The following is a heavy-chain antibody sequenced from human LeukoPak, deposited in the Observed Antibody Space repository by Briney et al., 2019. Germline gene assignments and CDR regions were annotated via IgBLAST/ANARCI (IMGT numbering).Heavy chain of an antibody. Sequence: PGRSLRLSCAASGFTFSSYAMHRVRQAPGKGLEWVAVISYDGSNKYYADSVKGRFTISRDNSKNTLYLQMNSLRAEDTAVYYRARSSRAVAGQFDYWGQGTLVTVSS. CDR1: GFTFSSYA. CDR3: ARSSRAVAGQFDY. CDR2: ISYDGSNK. D-gene: IGHD6-19*01. J-gene: IGHJ4*02. V-gene: IGHV3-30*04.